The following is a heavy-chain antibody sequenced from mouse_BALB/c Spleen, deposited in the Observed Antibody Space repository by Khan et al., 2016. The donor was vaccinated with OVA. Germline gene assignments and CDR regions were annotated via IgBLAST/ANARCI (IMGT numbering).Heavy chain of an antibody. J-gene: IGHJ1*01. CDR3: ARREYYGYYWFFDV. Sequence: VQLKESGPELVKPGASVKISCKTSGYTFTEYTMHWVKQSHGKSLEWIGRINPNNGGTSYNQKFKGKATLTVDKSSSTAYMELRSLTSEDSAVYYCARREYYGYYWFFDVWGAGTTVTVSS. D-gene: IGHD1-2*01. V-gene: IGHV1-22*01. CDR1: GYTFTEYT. CDR2: INPNNGGT.